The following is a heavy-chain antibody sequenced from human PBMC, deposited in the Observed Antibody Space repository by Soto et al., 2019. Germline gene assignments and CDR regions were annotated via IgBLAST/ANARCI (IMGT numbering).Heavy chain of an antibody. CDR2: IWYDGSNK. J-gene: IGHJ4*02. CDR3: ARDSSPPWEYYYGSGK. D-gene: IGHD3-10*01. Sequence: GGSLRLSCAASGFTFSSYGMHWVRQAPGKGLEWVAVIWYDGSNKYYADSVKGRFTISRDNSKNTLYLQMNSLRAEDTAVYYCARDSSPPWEYYYGSGKWGQGTLVTVSS. V-gene: IGHV3-33*01. CDR1: GFTFSSYG.